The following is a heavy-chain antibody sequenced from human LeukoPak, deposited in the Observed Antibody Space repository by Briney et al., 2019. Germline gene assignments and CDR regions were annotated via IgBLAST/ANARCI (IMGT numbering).Heavy chain of an antibody. J-gene: IGHJ4*02. CDR2: ISGSGGST. CDR1: GFTFSSYV. D-gene: IGHD3-22*01. CDR3: AKDRPDMIVVVTPFDY. Sequence: GGSLRLSCAASGFTFSSYVMSWVRQAPGKGLEWVSAISGSGGSTYYADSVKGRFTISRDNSKNTLYLQMNSLRAEDTAVYYCAKDRPDMIVVVTPFDYWGQGTLVTVSS. V-gene: IGHV3-23*01.